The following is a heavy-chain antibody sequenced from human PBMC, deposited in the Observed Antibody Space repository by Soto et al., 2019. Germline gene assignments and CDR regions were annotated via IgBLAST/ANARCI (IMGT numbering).Heavy chain of an antibody. J-gene: IGHJ4*02. D-gene: IGHD4-17*01. Sequence: PSEALSLTCTVSGGSISRSSYYWGWIRQPPGKGLEWMGRIYYSGSTYYNPSLKSRVTTSVDTSKNQFSLKLSSVTAADTAVYYCARSMTTVVTLDYWGQGTLVTVS. CDR1: GGSISRSSYY. V-gene: IGHV4-39*01. CDR2: IYYSGST. CDR3: ARSMTTVVTLDY.